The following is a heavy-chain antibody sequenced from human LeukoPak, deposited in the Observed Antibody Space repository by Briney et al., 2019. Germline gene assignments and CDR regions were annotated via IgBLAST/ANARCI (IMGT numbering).Heavy chain of an antibody. Sequence: PGGSLRLSCAASGFTFSDHYMDWVRQAPGEGLEWVARIRKKSNGYNTQYAASVKGRFIISREDSRNSLYLQMNGLKTEDTAVYYCARVGVVVPAGMDIWGQGTMVTVSS. J-gene: IGHJ3*02. CDR2: IRKKSNGYNT. V-gene: IGHV3-72*01. CDR3: ARVGVVVPAGMDI. D-gene: IGHD2-2*01. CDR1: GFTFSDHY.